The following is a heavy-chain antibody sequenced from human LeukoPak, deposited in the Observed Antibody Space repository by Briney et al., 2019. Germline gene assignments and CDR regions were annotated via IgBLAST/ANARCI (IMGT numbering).Heavy chain of an antibody. V-gene: IGHV3-7*01. CDR2: IKQDGTEK. CDR1: EFTVSSNY. CDR3: AKVAHYYYGSESYYFFEH. J-gene: IGHJ4*02. Sequence: GGSLRLSCAASEFTVSSNYMSWVRQPPGKGLEWVANIKQDGTEKYYVDSVKGRFTISRDNAKNSLYLQMNSLRVEDTAIYYCAKVAHYYYGSESYYFFEHWGQGTPVTASS. D-gene: IGHD3-10*01.